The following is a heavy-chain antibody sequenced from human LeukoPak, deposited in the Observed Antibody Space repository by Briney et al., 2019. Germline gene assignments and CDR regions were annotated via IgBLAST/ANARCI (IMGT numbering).Heavy chain of an antibody. CDR3: ARDERWLPWRYFDY. D-gene: IGHD5-24*01. J-gene: IGHJ4*02. Sequence: GGSLRLSCAASGFTFSSYSMNWVRQAPGKGLEWISYISSSSSTLYYADSVKGRFTISRDNAKNSLYLQMNSLRADDTAVYYCARDERWLPWRYFDYWGQGTLVTVSS. CDR2: ISSSSSTL. V-gene: IGHV3-48*01. CDR1: GFTFSSYS.